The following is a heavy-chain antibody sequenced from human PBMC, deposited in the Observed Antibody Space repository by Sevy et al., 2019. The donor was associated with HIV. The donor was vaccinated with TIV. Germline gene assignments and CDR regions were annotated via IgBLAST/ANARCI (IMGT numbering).Heavy chain of an antibody. CDR2: ISGGGVII. CDR1: GFAFSINS. CDR3: ARDWWDSYGYHWLDP. Sequence: GGSLRLSCATSGFAFSINSMIWVRQAPGKGLEWIAYISGGGVIIYYADSVKGRFTISKDKAKKSVYLEMNSLRVEDTGVYYCARDWWDSYGYHWLDPWGQGTLVTVSS. D-gene: IGHD5-18*01. V-gene: IGHV3-48*01. J-gene: IGHJ5*02.